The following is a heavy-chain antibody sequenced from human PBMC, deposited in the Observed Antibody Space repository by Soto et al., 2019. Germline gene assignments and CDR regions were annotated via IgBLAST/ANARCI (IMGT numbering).Heavy chain of an antibody. Sequence: ASVKVSCKASGYTFTSYAMHWVRQAPGQRLEWMGRINAGNGNTKYSQKFQGRVTITRDTSASTAYMELSSLRSEDTAVYYCATAIADDAFDIWGRGTMVTVSS. CDR2: INAGNGNT. CDR1: GYTFTSYA. D-gene: IGHD2-2*01. J-gene: IGHJ3*02. CDR3: ATAIADDAFDI. V-gene: IGHV1-3*01.